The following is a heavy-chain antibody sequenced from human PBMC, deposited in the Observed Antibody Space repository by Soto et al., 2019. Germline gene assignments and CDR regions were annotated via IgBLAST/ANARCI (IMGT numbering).Heavy chain of an antibody. J-gene: IGHJ4*02. CDR3: ARLAGYDILTGDGYYFDY. V-gene: IGHV4-4*02. Sequence: QVQLQEAGPGLVKPSGTLSLTCAVSGGSISSSNWWSWVRQPPGKGLEWIGEIYHSGSTNYNPSLKSRVTISVDKSKNQFSLKLSSVTAADTAVYYCARLAGYDILTGDGYYFDYWGQGTLVTVSS. D-gene: IGHD3-9*01. CDR1: GGSISSSNW. CDR2: IYHSGST.